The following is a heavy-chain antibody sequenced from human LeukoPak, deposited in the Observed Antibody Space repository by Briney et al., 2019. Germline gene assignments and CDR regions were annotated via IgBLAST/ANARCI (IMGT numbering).Heavy chain of an antibody. CDR1: GGSISSYY. J-gene: IGHJ4*02. CDR2: IYYSGST. Sequence: SETLSLTRTVSGGSISSYYWSWIRQPPGKGLEWIGYIYYSGSTNYNPSLKSRVTISVDTSKNQFSLKLSSVTAADTAVYYCARGKSSTDYWGQGTLVTVSS. CDR3: ARGKSSTDY. V-gene: IGHV4-59*08.